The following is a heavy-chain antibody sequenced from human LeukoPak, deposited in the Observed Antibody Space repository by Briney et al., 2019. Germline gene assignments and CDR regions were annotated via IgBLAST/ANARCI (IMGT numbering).Heavy chain of an antibody. D-gene: IGHD2-2*01. V-gene: IGHV1-69*01. CDR2: IIPIFGTA. J-gene: IGHJ4*02. Sequence: SVKASCKASGGTFSSYAISWVRQAPGQGLEWMGGIIPIFGTANYAQKFQGRVTITADESTSTAYMELSSLRSEDTAVYYCARGWNIVVVPAGAYESYFDYRGQGTLVTVSS. CDR1: GGTFSSYA. CDR3: ARGWNIVVVPAGAYESYFDY.